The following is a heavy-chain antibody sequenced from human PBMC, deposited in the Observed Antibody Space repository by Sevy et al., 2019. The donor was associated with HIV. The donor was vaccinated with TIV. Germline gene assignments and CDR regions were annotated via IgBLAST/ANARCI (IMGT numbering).Heavy chain of an antibody. D-gene: IGHD1-26*01. V-gene: IGHV1-46*01. CDR1: GYTFSTYY. CDR2: FDPTGGSR. Sequence: ASVKVSCKTSGYTFSTYYIYWVRQAPGQGLEWIGIFDPTGGSRSYAQRFQGRLTMTGDTSTSTAYMELSSLTSEDTAVYYCVRDRDVSGNYLEYFYYAMDVWGQGTTVTVSS. J-gene: IGHJ6*02. CDR3: VRDRDVSGNYLEYFYYAMDV.